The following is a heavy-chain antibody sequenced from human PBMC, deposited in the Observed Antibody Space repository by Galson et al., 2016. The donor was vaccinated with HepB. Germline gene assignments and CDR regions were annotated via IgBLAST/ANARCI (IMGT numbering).Heavy chain of an antibody. J-gene: IGHJ4*02. V-gene: IGHV5-51*01. Sequence: QSGAEVKKPGESLKISCKGSGYSFTSYWIGWVRQMPGKGLEWMGIIYPGDSDTRYSPSFQGQVTISADKSISTAYLQWSSLKASDTAMYYCARLGVGFWSGYYYGYYFDYWGPGPRVTVSS. CDR3: ARLGVGFWSGYYYGYYFDY. D-gene: IGHD3-3*01. CDR2: IYPGDSDT. CDR1: GYSFTSYW.